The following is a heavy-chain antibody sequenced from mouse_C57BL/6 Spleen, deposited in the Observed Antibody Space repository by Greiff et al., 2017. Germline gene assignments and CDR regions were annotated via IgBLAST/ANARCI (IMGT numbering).Heavy chain of an antibody. D-gene: IGHD1-1*01. V-gene: IGHV1-4*01. J-gene: IGHJ3*01. Sequence: QVQLQQSGAELARPGASVQMSCKASGYTFTSYTLHWVKQRPGQGLEWIGYINPSSGYTKYNQKFKDKATLTADKSSSTAYMQLSSLTSEDSAVYYCARGSDGSSPFAYWGQGTLVTVSA. CDR2: INPSSGYT. CDR3: ARGSDGSSPFAY. CDR1: GYTFTSYT.